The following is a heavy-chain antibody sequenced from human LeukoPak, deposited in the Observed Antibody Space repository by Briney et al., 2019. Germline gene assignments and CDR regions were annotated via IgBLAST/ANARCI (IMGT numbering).Heavy chain of an antibody. Sequence: ASVKVSCKASGYTFISYYIQWVRQAPGQGLEWMGTIRPLEGSTTYAQKFQGRVTMTRDMSTSTGFMELSGLKSEDTAIYYCVREKSGGTYDYWGQGTLVTVSS. CDR3: VREKSGGTYDY. D-gene: IGHD3-16*01. CDR1: GYTFISYY. V-gene: IGHV1-46*01. CDR2: IRPLEGST. J-gene: IGHJ4*02.